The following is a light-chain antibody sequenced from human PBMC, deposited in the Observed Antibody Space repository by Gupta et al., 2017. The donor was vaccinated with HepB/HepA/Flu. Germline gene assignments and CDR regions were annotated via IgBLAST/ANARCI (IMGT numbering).Light chain of an antibody. Sequence: EIVMTQSPVTLSVSPGERATLSCRASQTISINLAWYQQKPGQSPRLLMYGASTRATGIPARFSASGSGTEFTLTISSLQSEDFAVYFCQQYADRPPWTFGQGTKVEIK. V-gene: IGKV3-15*01. CDR3: QQYADRPPWT. CDR1: QTISIN. J-gene: IGKJ1*01. CDR2: GAS.